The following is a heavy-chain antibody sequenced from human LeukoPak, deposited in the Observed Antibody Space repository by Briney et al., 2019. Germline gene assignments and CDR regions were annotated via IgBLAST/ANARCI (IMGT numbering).Heavy chain of an antibody. Sequence: SETLSLTCTVSGYSISSGYYWGWTRQPPGKGLEWIGSIYHSGSTYYNPSLKSRVTISVDTSKNQFSLKLSSVTAADTAVYYCARGYYDFWSGYSHMDVWGKGATVTVSS. V-gene: IGHV4-38-2*02. CDR3: ARGYYDFWSGYSHMDV. CDR2: IYHSGST. D-gene: IGHD3-3*01. J-gene: IGHJ6*03. CDR1: GYSISSGYY.